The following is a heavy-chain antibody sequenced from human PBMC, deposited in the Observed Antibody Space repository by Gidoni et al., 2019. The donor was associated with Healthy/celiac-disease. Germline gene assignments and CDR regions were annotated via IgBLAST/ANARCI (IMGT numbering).Heavy chain of an antibody. Sequence: QVQLQQWGAGLLKPSETLALTRAVYGGSVSGYYWRWIRQPPGKGLECIGEINHSGRTNDNPSLKSRVTISVDTSKNQFSLKLSSVTASDTAVYYCARGLPPLYCSSTSCYQGSWFDPWAREPWSPSP. CDR1: GGSVSGYY. CDR2: INHSGRT. V-gene: IGHV4-34*01. J-gene: IGHJ5*02. D-gene: IGHD2-2*01. CDR3: ARGLPPLYCSSTSCYQGSWFDP.